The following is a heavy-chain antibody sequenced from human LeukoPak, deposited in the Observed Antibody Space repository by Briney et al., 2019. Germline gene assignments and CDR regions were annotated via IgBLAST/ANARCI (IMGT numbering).Heavy chain of an antibody. J-gene: IGHJ4*02. CDR1: GFTFSNYA. Sequence: GGSLRLSCAASGFTFSNYAMTWVRQGPAKGLEWVSAVSGSGGTTYYADSVKGRFTISRDNSKNTLYLQLSSLRVDDTAVYYCARDNWRLRGSFDYWGQGTLVTVSS. CDR2: VSGSGGTT. V-gene: IGHV3-23*01. D-gene: IGHD3-16*01. CDR3: ARDNWRLRGSFDY.